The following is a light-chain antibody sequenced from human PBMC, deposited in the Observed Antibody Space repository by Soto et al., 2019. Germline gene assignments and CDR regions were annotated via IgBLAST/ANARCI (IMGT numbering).Light chain of an antibody. CDR3: HQYYSLPWT. Sequence: DIVMTQSPDSLAVSLGERATIKCKSSQSVVYSSNNKNYLAWYQQKPGQPPKLLIYWASTRESGVPDRFSGSGSGTDFTLTISSLQAEDVAVYYCHQYYSLPWTFGQGTKVEIK. J-gene: IGKJ1*01. CDR2: WAS. V-gene: IGKV4-1*01. CDR1: QSVVYSSNNKNY.